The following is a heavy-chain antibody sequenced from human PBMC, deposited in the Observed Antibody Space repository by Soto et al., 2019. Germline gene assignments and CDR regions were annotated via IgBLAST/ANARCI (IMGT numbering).Heavy chain of an antibody. Sequence: EVQLVESGGGLVKPGGSLRLSCAASGFTFSNAWMSWVRQAPGKGLEWVGCIKSKTDGGTTDYAAPVKGRFTISRDDSKNTLYLQMNSLKTEDTAVYYCTTVNQSSIIVWGLYYYYYYMDVWGKGTTVTVSS. J-gene: IGHJ6*03. CDR1: GFTFSNAW. CDR2: IKSKTDGGTT. D-gene: IGHD3-16*01. CDR3: TTVNQSSIIVWGLYYYYYYMDV. V-gene: IGHV3-15*01.